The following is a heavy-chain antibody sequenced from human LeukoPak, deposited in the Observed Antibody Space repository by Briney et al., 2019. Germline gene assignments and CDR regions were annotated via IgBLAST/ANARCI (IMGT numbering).Heavy chain of an antibody. CDR1: GFTFSSYG. J-gene: IGHJ4*02. CDR3: AKDRGYSTTWDLFDY. CDR2: IRFDGSNK. V-gene: IGHV3-30*02. Sequence: GGSLRLSCAASGFTFSSYGMHWVRQAPGKGLEWVAFIRFDGSNKYYADSVKGRFTISRDNSKNTLYLQMNSLRAEDTAVYYCAKDRGYSTTWDLFDYWGQGTLVTVSS. D-gene: IGHD6-13*01.